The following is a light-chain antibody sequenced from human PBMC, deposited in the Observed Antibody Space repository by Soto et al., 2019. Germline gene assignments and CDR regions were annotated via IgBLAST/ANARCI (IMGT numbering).Light chain of an antibody. V-gene: IGKV1-5*01. Sequence: DXQMTQSPSTLSASVGYRVTITCRASQTVNTWLAWYQQKPGKAPKVLIFDASSLKTGVPSRFSGSGSGTEFTLTISNLQPDDFATYYCQQYDSYSSGPFGQGTKVDIK. CDR1: QTVNTW. CDR3: QQYDSYSSGP. J-gene: IGKJ1*01. CDR2: DAS.